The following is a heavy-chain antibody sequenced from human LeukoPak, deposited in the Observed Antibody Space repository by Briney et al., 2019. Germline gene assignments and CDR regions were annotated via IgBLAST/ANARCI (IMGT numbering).Heavy chain of an antibody. D-gene: IGHD3-10*01. CDR2: VTGFNGKT. V-gene: IGHV1-18*01. Sequence: ASVKVSCKTSGYTFSDYGLTWVRQAPGQGLEWLGWVTGFNGKTNYARRVEDRLILTTDTSTSTGTLDLRGLRADDTAAYYCARVGNSGEFDFWGQGTLVTVSS. J-gene: IGHJ4*02. CDR3: ARVGNSGEFDF. CDR1: GYTFSDYG.